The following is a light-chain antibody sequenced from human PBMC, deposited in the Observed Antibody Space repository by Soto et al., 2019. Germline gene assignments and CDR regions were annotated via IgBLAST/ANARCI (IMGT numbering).Light chain of an antibody. J-gene: IGKJ5*01. Sequence: EIVMTQPPPTLSVSPGERPTLSCRASQSVSSNLAWYQQKPGQAPRLLIYGASTRATGIPARFSGGGSGTDFTLSISKVEPEDFAVYYCQQYGRPPRATFGQGTRLEI. V-gene: IGKV3-15*01. CDR3: QQYGRPPRAT. CDR2: GAS. CDR1: QSVSSN.